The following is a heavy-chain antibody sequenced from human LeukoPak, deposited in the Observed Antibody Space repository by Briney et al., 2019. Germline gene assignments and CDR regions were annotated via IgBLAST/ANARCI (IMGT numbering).Heavy chain of an antibody. CDR1: GPRISGYW. CDR3: ARGNIAVPGGDC. D-gene: IGHD6-19*01. J-gene: IGHJ4*02. V-gene: IGHV3-7*01. Sequence: GGSLRLACEASGPRISGYWMSWVRQPPGRGREWVANIKQDGSETYYVDSVKGRFTISRDNAKNSVYLQINSLRVEDTAVYFCARGNIAVPGGDCWGQGTQVTVSS. CDR2: IKQDGSET.